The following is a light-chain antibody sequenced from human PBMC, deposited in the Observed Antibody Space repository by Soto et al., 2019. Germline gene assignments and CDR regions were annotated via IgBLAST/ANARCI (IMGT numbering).Light chain of an antibody. CDR2: GTS. V-gene: IGKV3-15*01. Sequence: EIVMTQSPATLSVSPGEKTTLSCRASQSVSRNLAWYQQEPGQTPSLLIYGTSTRANGVPARFSASGAGTEFTLTISSLQSEDFAVYYCQQYNNWPLTFGGGTKVEIK. CDR3: QQYNNWPLT. CDR1: QSVSRN. J-gene: IGKJ4*01.